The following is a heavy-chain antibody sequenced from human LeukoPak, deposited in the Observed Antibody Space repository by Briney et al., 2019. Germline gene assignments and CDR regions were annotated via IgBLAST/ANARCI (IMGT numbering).Heavy chain of an antibody. CDR2: INSDGSST. V-gene: IGHV3-74*01. D-gene: IGHD2-2*03. CDR1: GFTFINHW. CDR3: ASGGYCSSTSCYGPYYYYYYYMDV. Sequence: PGGSLRLSCAASGFTFINHWMHWVRQAPGKGLVWVSRINSDGSSTSYADSVKGRFTISRDNAKNTLYLQMNSLRAEDTAVYYCASGGYCSSTSCYGPYYYYYYYMDVWGKGTTVTVSS. J-gene: IGHJ6*03.